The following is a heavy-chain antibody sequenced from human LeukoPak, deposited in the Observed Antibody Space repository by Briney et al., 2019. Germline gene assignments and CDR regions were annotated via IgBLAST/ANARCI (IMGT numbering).Heavy chain of an antibody. V-gene: IGHV3-48*04. CDR3: ARDPSYCTNGVCYN. CDR2: ISSSSSTI. D-gene: IGHD2-8*01. CDR1: GFTFSSYS. Sequence: GGSLRLSCAASGFTFSSYSMNWVRQAPGKGLEWVSYISSSSSTIYYADSVKGRFTISRDNAKNSLYLQMNSLRAEDTAVHYCARDPSYCTNGVCYNWGQGTLVTLSS. J-gene: IGHJ4*02.